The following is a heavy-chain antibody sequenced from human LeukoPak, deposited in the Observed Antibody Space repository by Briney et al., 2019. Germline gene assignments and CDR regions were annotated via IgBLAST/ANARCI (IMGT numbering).Heavy chain of an antibody. D-gene: IGHD3-10*01. CDR2: INRDGSST. V-gene: IGHV3-74*01. CDR3: AREVYYGSGSPNWFDP. Sequence: PGGSLRLSCAASGIIFSNYWMHWVRQAPGKGLVWVSRINRDGSSTSYADSVKGRFTISRDDAKNTLYLQMNSLRAEDTAVYYCAREVYYGSGSPNWFDPWGQGTLVTVSS. J-gene: IGHJ5*02. CDR1: GIIFSNYW.